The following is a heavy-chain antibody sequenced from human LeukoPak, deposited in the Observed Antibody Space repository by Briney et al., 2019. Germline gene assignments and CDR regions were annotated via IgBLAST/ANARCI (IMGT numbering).Heavy chain of an antibody. Sequence: PGGSLRLSCAASGFDCSRYRMTWVRQAPGKGLEWVANIEQDGGEEYYVDSVKGRFTISRDNAKNSLYLQMNSLRVEDTAVYYCARGRYVDWLFDYWGQGTLVTVSS. V-gene: IGHV3-7*03. CDR1: GFDCSRYR. D-gene: IGHD3-9*01. CDR3: ARGRYVDWLFDY. J-gene: IGHJ4*02. CDR2: IEQDGGEE.